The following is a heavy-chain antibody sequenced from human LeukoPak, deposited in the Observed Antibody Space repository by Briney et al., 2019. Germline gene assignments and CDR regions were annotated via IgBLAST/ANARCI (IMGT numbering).Heavy chain of an antibody. CDR2: IRRKANSYAT. CDR1: GFTFSGSA. CDR3: TILNYYDSSGNLDY. D-gene: IGHD3-22*01. J-gene: IGHJ4*02. V-gene: IGHV3-73*01. Sequence: GGSLKLSCAASGFTFSGSAMDWGRQGSGKGLEGVGRIRRKANSYATAYAASVKGKFTITRDDTKNRAYLQMNSLNTENTAVYYCTILNYYDSSGNLDYWGQGTLVTVSS.